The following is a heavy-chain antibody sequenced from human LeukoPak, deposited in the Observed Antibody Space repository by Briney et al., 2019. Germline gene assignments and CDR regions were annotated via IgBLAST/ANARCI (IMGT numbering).Heavy chain of an antibody. CDR2: IIPIFGTA. Sequence: SVKVSCKASGGTFSSYAISWVRQAPGQGLEWMEGIIPIFGTANYAQKFQGRVTITTDESTSTAYMELSSLRSEDTAAYYCARGEVAAAGTCLDYWGQGALVTVSS. D-gene: IGHD6-13*01. V-gene: IGHV1-69*05. CDR1: GGTFSSYA. CDR3: ARGEVAAAGTCLDY. J-gene: IGHJ4*02.